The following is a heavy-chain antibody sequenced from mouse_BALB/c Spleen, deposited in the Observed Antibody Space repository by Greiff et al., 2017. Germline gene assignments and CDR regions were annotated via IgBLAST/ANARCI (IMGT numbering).Heavy chain of an antibody. CDR1: GFTFSDYY. J-gene: IGHJ4*01. CDR3: ARALSYDYDAMDY. CDR2: ISDGGSYT. V-gene: IGHV5-4*02. D-gene: IGHD6-1*01. Sequence: DVHLVESGGGLVKPGGSLKLSCAASGFTFSDYYMYWVRQTPEKRLEWVATISDGGSYTYYPDSVKGRFTISRDNAKNNLYLQMSSLKSEDTAMYYCARALSYDYDAMDYWGQGTSVTVSS.